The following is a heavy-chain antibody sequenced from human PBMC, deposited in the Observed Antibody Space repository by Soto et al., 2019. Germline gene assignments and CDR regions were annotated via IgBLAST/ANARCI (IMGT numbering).Heavy chain of an antibody. Sequence: SLRLSCEASGFTFSSYGMHWVRQAPGKGLEWVAAISHDGTDRYYANSVKGRFTISRDNSKNTLYLQMNSLRSEDTAIYYCPKGTAVAYQWFDPWGQGTLXTVYS. CDR2: ISHDGTDR. J-gene: IGHJ5*02. V-gene: IGHV3-30*18. CDR1: GFTFSSYG. CDR3: PKGTAVAYQWFDP. D-gene: IGHD6-19*01.